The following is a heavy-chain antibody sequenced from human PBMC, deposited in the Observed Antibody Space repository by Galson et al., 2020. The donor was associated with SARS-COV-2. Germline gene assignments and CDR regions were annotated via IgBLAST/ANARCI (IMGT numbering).Heavy chain of an antibody. CDR1: GFTFSSYA. CDR3: AKEGGATTPAVYYYCGMDV. Sequence: GGSLRLSCAASGFTFSSYAMSWVRQAPGKGLEWVSAISGSGGSTYYADSVKGRFTISRDNSKNTLYLQMNSLRAEDTAVYYCAKEGGATTPAVYYYCGMDVWGQGTTVTVSS. J-gene: IGHJ6*02. V-gene: IGHV3-23*01. D-gene: IGHD1-26*01. CDR2: ISGSGGST.